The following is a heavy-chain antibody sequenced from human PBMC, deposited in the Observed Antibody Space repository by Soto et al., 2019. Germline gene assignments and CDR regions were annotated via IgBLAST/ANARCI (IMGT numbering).Heavy chain of an antibody. J-gene: IGHJ4*02. D-gene: IGHD3-10*01. Sequence: EVQLVESGGGLVKPGGSLRLSCAASGFSFNSYTMNWLRQAPGKGPEWVSSISNSHSFIFYAASVKGRFTIPRDKAKNSLYLHMASMRDEDAAVYYCATDRRAHYGGRDLILDNWRQGTLVTVSS. CDR2: ISNSHSFI. CDR3: ATDRRAHYGGRDLILDN. CDR1: GFSFNSYT. V-gene: IGHV3-21*01.